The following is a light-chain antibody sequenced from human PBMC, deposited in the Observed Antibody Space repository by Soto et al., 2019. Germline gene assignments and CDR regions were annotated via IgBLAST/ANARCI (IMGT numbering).Light chain of an antibody. CDR1: QGISNL. V-gene: IGKV1-17*01. J-gene: IGKJ2*01. CDR2: AAS. CDR3: LQHNTYPYT. Sequence: DSLMSQSPSSMSASVGDRVTITCRASQGISNLLGWFQHKPGKAPKRLIYAASSLQGGVPSRFSGSGSGTEFTLTITGLQPEDFADYYCLQHNTYPYTFGQGTKLEIK.